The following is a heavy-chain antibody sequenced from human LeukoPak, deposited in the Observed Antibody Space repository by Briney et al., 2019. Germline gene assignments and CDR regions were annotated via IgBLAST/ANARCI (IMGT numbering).Heavy chain of an antibody. J-gene: IGHJ4*02. V-gene: IGHV4-59*12. CDR3: ARVRCSSTSCLYFDY. CDR2: IYDSGST. CDR1: GGSISAYY. Sequence: SETLSLTCTVSGGSISAYYWSWIRQPPGKGLEWIGYIYDSGSTNYNPSLKSRVTISVDTSKNQFSLKLSSVTAADTAVYYCARVRCSSTSCLYFDYWGQGTLVTVSS. D-gene: IGHD2-2*01.